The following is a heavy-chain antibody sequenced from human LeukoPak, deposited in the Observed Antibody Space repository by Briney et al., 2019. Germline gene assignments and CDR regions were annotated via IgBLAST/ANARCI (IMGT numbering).Heavy chain of an antibody. CDR1: GYTFTGYY. CDR2: INPNSGGT. D-gene: IGHD2-15*01. CDR3: ARVGYCSGGSCVLSLRSIDY. J-gene: IGHJ4*02. V-gene: IGHV1-2*02. Sequence: ASVKVSCKASGYTFTGYYMYWVRQAPGQGLEWMGWINPNSGGTNYAQKFQGRVTMTRDTSISTAYMELSRLRSDDTAVYYCARVGYCSGGSCVLSLRSIDYWGQGTLVTVSS.